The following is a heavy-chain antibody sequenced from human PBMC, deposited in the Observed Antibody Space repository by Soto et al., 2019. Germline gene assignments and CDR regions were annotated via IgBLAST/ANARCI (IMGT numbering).Heavy chain of an antibody. V-gene: IGHV4-31*03. CDR2: IYYSGST. D-gene: IGHD3-22*01. CDR3: ARDESSYDAFDI. J-gene: IGHJ3*02. Sequence: QVQLQESGPGLVKPSQTLSLTCTVSGGSISSSGYYWSWIRQHPGKGLEWIGYIYYSGSTYYNPSLKSRVIISVDTSKNQFSLKLSSVTTADTAVYYCARDESSYDAFDIWGQGTMVTVSS. CDR1: GGSISSSGYY.